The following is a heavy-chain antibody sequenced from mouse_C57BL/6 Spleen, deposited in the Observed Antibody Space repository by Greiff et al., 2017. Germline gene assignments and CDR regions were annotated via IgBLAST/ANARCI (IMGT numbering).Heavy chain of an antibody. CDR2: IWRGGST. CDR1: GFSLTSYG. D-gene: IGHD2-1*01. J-gene: IGHJ4*01. V-gene: IGHV2-2*01. CDR3: ARSYGNPSMDY. Sequence: QVQLQQSGPGLVQPSQSLSITCTVSGFSLTSYGVPGVRQSPGKGREWLGGIWRGGSTAYNAAFISRLSISKANSKSQVFFKMNSLQADDTAIYYCARSYGNPSMDYWGQGTSVTVSS.